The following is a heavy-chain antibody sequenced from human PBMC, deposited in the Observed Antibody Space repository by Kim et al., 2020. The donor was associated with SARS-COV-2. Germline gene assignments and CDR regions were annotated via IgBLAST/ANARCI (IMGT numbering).Heavy chain of an antibody. J-gene: IGHJ6*02. V-gene: IGHV4-34*01. CDR3: ARGRAGGVPSPILGLGPYYDYYAMDV. CDR2: INHSGGT. Sequence: SETLSLTCAVFGGSLSGYHWTWIRQSPGKGLEWIGEINHSGGTNCIPSLKSRVTMSLDTSKNQFSLKLRSVTAADTAVYYWARGRAGGVPSPILGLGPYYDYYAMDVWGQGTPVTVSS. D-gene: IGHD7-27*01. CDR1: GGSLSGYH.